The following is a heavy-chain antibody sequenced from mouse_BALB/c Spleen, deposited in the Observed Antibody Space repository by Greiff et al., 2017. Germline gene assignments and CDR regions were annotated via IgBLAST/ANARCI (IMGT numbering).Heavy chain of an antibody. CDR3: ARQGNYRYFAY. V-gene: IGHV5-6-2*01. CDR1: GFTFSSYY. D-gene: IGHD2-14*01. CDR2: INSNGGST. Sequence: EVKLVESGGGLVKLGGSLKLSCAASGFTFSSYYMSWVRQTPEKRLELVAAINSNGGSTYYPDTVKGRFTISRDNAKNTLYLQMSSLKSEDTALYYCARQGNYRYFAYWGQGTLVTVSA. J-gene: IGHJ3*01.